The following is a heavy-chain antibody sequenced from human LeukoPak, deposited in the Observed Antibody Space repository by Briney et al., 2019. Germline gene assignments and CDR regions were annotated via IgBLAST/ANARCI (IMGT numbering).Heavy chain of an antibody. D-gene: IGHD6-19*01. J-gene: IGHJ4*02. V-gene: IGHV3-23*01. Sequence: PGGSLRLSCAASGFTFSSDAMTWVCQAPGKGLEWVSSISGSGGTTFYADSVKGRFTISRDNSKNTLYLQMSSLRVEDTAVYYCAKEEGMAVAGSFDYWGQGALVTVSS. CDR3: AKEEGMAVAGSFDY. CDR1: GFTFSSDA. CDR2: ISGSGGTT.